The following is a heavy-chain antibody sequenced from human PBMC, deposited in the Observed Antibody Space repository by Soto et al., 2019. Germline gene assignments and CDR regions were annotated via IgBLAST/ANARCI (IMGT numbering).Heavy chain of an antibody. D-gene: IGHD3-3*01. J-gene: IGHJ6*02. CDR3: AAVLRFLEWLHSGYYYGMDV. Sequence: RASVKVSCKASGGTFSSYAISWVRQAPGQGLEWMGGIIPIFGTANYAQKFQGRVTITADKSTSTAYMELSSLRYEDTAVYYCAAVLRFLEWLHSGYYYGMDVWGQGTTGTVSS. CDR2: IIPIFGTA. V-gene: IGHV1-69*06. CDR1: GGTFSSYA.